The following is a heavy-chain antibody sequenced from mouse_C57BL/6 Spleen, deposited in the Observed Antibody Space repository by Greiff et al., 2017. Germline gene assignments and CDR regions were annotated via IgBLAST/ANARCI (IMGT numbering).Heavy chain of an antibody. J-gene: IGHJ1*03. CDR3: ARSFITTVVAWYFDV. CDR2: IYPGSGST. CDR1: GYTFTSYW. Sequence: QVQLKQPGAELVKPGASVKMSCKASGYTFTSYWITWVKQRPGQGLEWIGDIYPGSGSTNYNEKFKSKATLTVDTSSSTAYMQLSSLTSEDSAVYYCARSFITTVVAWYFDVWGTGTTVTVSS. V-gene: IGHV1-55*01. D-gene: IGHD1-1*01.